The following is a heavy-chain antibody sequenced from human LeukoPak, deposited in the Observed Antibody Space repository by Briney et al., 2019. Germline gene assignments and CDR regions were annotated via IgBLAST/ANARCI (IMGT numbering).Heavy chain of an antibody. CDR3: ATYPDDYDRQMSAFDI. Sequence: PGGSLRLSCAASGFTFSSYSMNWVRQAPGKGLEWVSSISSSSSYIYYADSVKGRFTISRDNAKNSLYLQMNSLRAEDTAVYYCATYPDDYDRQMSAFDIWGQGTMVTVSS. CDR2: ISSSSSYI. J-gene: IGHJ3*02. CDR1: GFTFSSYS. V-gene: IGHV3-21*01. D-gene: IGHD3-22*01.